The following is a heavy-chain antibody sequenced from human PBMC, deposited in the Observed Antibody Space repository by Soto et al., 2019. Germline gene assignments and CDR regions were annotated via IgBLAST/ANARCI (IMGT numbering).Heavy chain of an antibody. Sequence: QVQLVQSGAEVKKPGSSVNVSCKASGGTFSSYAISWVRQAPGQGLEWMGGIIPIFGTANYAQKFQGRVTITADESTSTAYMELSSLRSEDTAVYYCARVKRGGSSWSHDIWGQGKMVTVSS. CDR3: ARVKRGGSSWSHDI. V-gene: IGHV1-69*01. D-gene: IGHD6-13*01. CDR2: IIPIFGTA. J-gene: IGHJ3*02. CDR1: GGTFSSYA.